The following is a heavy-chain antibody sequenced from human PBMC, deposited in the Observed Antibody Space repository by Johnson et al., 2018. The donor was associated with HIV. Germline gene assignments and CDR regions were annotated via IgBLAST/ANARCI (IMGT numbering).Heavy chain of an antibody. Sequence: VQLVESGGGLVQPGGSLRLSCAGSGFTFSDHAMSWVRQAPGKGLEWVSAISGSGGSTYYADPVKGRFTISSDNAKNSLYLQMNSRRAEDTAVYYCARVGILRRRGAFDIWGQGTMVTVSS. CDR3: ARVGILRRRGAFDI. CDR1: GFTFSDHA. V-gene: IGHV3-23*04. CDR2: ISGSGGST. J-gene: IGHJ3*02. D-gene: IGHD2-15*01.